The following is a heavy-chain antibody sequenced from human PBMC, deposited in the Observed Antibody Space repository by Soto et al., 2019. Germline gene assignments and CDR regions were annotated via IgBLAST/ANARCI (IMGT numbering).Heavy chain of an antibody. Sequence: SETLSLTCTVSGGSISSSSYYWGWIRQPPGKGLEWIGSIYYSGSTYYNPSLKSRVTISVDTSKNQFSLKLSSVTAADTAVYYCASGLAVAGQTGMSYWGQGTLVTVSS. D-gene: IGHD6-19*01. CDR3: ASGLAVAGQTGMSY. CDR1: GGSISSSSYY. J-gene: IGHJ4*02. CDR2: IYYSGST. V-gene: IGHV4-39*01.